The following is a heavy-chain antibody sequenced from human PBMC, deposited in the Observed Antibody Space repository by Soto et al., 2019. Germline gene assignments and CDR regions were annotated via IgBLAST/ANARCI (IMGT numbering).Heavy chain of an antibody. D-gene: IGHD6-19*01. CDR1: GYSLTSGYY. Sequence: PSETLSLTCAVSGYSLTSGYYCGWIRQPPGKGLEWIGSIYHSGDTYYNPSLKSRVTISVDTSKNHFSLKLTSVTAADTAVYYCARARIVVAGTIVDLWGQGPLVTV. V-gene: IGHV4-38-2*01. J-gene: IGHJ4*02. CDR3: ARARIVVAGTIVDL. CDR2: IYHSGDT.